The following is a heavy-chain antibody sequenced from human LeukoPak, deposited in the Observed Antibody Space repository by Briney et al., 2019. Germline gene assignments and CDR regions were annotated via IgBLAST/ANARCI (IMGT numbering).Heavy chain of an antibody. V-gene: IGHV3-73*01. CDR1: GFTFSGSA. D-gene: IGHD1-26*01. J-gene: IGHJ3*02. Sequence: PGGSLRLSCAASGFTFSGSALHWVRQASGKGLEWVGRIRSTANGYATAYAASVKGRFTISRAHSKNTASMQMDSLNTEDTAVYSCARGGSYLSAFDIWGQGTMVTVSS. CDR3: ARGGSYLSAFDI. CDR2: IRSTANGYAT.